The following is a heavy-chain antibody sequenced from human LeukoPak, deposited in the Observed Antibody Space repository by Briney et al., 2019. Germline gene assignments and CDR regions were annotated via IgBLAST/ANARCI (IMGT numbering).Heavy chain of an antibody. CDR3: ARGCNYDFWSGHIYYYGMDV. CDR2: IIPLFGTA. Sequence: ASVKVSCKASGGTFSSYAISWVRRAPGQGLEWMGGIIPLFGTANYAQKFQGRVTITADESTSTAYMELSSLRSEDTAVYYCARGCNYDFWSGHIYYYGMDVWGQGTTVTVSS. J-gene: IGHJ6*02. V-gene: IGHV1-69*01. CDR1: GGTFSSYA. D-gene: IGHD3-3*01.